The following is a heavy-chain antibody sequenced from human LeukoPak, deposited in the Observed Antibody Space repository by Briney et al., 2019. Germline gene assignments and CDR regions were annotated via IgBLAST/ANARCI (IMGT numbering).Heavy chain of an antibody. D-gene: IGHD1-26*01. CDR3: ARAYGGSYWYAFDI. CDR1: GGSISSSSYY. J-gene: IGHJ3*02. V-gene: IGHV4-39*01. Sequence: SETLSLTCTVSGGSISSSSYYWGWIRQPPGKGLEWIGSIYYSGSTYYNPSLKSRVTISVDTSKNQFSLKLSSVTAADTAVYYCARAYGGSYWYAFDIWGQGTMVTVSS. CDR2: IYYSGST.